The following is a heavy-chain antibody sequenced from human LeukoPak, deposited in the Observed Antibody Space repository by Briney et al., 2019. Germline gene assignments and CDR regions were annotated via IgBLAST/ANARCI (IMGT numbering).Heavy chain of an antibody. CDR1: GFTFSSYW. CDR3: ARSITMIVVVITDAFDI. CDR2: IKQDGSEK. J-gene: IGHJ3*02. Sequence: PGGSLRLSCAASGFTFSSYWMSWVRQAPGKGLEWVANIKQDGSEKYYVDSVKGRFTISRDNAKNSLYLQMNSLRAEDTAVYYCARSITMIVVVITDAFDIWGQGTMVTVSS. D-gene: IGHD3-22*01. V-gene: IGHV3-7*01.